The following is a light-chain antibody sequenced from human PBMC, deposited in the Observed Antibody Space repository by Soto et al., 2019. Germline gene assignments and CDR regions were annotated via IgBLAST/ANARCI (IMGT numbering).Light chain of an antibody. CDR3: QSYDSSRSNVV. J-gene: IGLJ2*01. V-gene: IGLV1-40*01. CDR2: GNS. Sequence: QSVLTQPPSVSGAPGQRVTISCTGSSSNIGAGYDVHWYQQLPGTAPKLLIYGNSNRPSGVPDRFSGSKSGTSASLAITGLLAEDEADYYCQSYDSSRSNVVFGGGTKLTVL. CDR1: SSNIGAGYD.